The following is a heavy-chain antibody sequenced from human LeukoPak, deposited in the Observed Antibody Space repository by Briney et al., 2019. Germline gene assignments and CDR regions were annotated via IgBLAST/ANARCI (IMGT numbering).Heavy chain of an antibody. Sequence: PSETLSLTCTVSGGSISTYYWSWIRQPAGKGLEWIGRIYTSGSTNYNPSLKSRVTMSVDTSKNQFSLKLSSVTAADTAVYYCARDRVGYCSSSTCYPYFDYWGQGTLVTVSS. CDR1: GGSISTYY. V-gene: IGHV4-4*07. D-gene: IGHD2-2*03. CDR2: IYTSGST. CDR3: ARDRVGYCSSSTCYPYFDY. J-gene: IGHJ4*02.